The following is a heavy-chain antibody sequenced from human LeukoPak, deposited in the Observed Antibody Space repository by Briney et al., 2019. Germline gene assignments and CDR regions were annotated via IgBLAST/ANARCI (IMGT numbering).Heavy chain of an antibody. Sequence: GASVKVSCKASGYTLTSYYMHGVRQAPGQRLEGMGIINPSGGSTSYAQKFQGRVTMTRDTSTSTVYMELSSLRSEDTAVYYCARGGEALWFGELNWFDSWGQGTLVTVSS. CDR3: ARGGEALWFGELNWFDS. J-gene: IGHJ5*01. CDR1: GYTLTSYY. V-gene: IGHV1-46*01. D-gene: IGHD3-10*01. CDR2: INPSGGST.